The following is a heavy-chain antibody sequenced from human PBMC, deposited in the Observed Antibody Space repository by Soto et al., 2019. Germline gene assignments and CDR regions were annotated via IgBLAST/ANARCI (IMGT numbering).Heavy chain of an antibody. Sequence: GSLRLSCAASGFTFSSYAMSWVRQAPGKGLEWVSAISGSGGSTYYADSVKGRFTISRDNSKNTLYLQMNSLRAEDTAVYYCAKGGSSGYPDGDYYYGMDVWGQGTTVTVSS. CDR2: ISGSGGST. J-gene: IGHJ6*02. CDR3: AKGGSSGYPDGDYYYGMDV. V-gene: IGHV3-23*01. CDR1: GFTFSSYA. D-gene: IGHD3-22*01.